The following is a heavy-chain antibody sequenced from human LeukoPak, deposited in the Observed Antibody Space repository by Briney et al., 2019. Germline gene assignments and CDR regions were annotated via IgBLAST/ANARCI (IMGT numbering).Heavy chain of an antibody. D-gene: IGHD5-24*01. V-gene: IGHV3-23*01. CDR3: AEEGRSLQTY. CDR1: GFTFSSYA. CDR2: INTPGGST. Sequence: PGGSLRLSCAASGFTFSSYAMSWVRQAPGKGLEWVSAINTPGGSTYYADSVKGRFTISRDNAKNSLYLQMNSLRVEDTAVYYCAEEGRSLQTYWGQGTLVTVSS. J-gene: IGHJ4*02.